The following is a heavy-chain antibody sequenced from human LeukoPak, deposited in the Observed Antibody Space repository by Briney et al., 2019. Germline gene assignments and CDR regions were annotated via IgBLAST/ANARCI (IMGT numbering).Heavy chain of an antibody. CDR3: ASSSSGSYYNGFDI. CDR2: IFYSGST. D-gene: IGHD3-10*01. V-gene: IGHV4-59*01. Sequence: ASETLSLTSSVAGGSIRNYYWTWIRQPPGKGLEWIGYIFYSGSTNYNPSLKSRVTISLGTSKNHFSLKLNSVTAADTAVYYCASSSSGSYYNGFDIWGQGTMVTVAS. CDR1: GGSIRNYY. J-gene: IGHJ3*02.